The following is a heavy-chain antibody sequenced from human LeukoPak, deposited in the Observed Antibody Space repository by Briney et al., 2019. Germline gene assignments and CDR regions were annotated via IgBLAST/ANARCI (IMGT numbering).Heavy chain of an antibody. J-gene: IGHJ2*01. CDR2: IYHSGNT. Sequence: SETLSLTCSVSGDSITSYYWSWIRQPPGKGLEWIGFIYHSGNTNYNPSLTTRVTMSIDTSKNQFSLKLSSVTAADTAVYYCARFYGDYVEWYFDLWGRGTLVTVSS. CDR1: GDSITSYY. CDR3: ARFYGDYVEWYFDL. V-gene: IGHV4-59*12. D-gene: IGHD4-17*01.